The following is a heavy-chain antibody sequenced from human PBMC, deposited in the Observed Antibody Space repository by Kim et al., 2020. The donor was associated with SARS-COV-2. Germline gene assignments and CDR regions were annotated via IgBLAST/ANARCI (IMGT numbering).Heavy chain of an antibody. Sequence: GGSLRLSCAASGFIVSSNYMSWVRQAPGKGLEWISVIYSGGATYYADSVRGRFTISRDNSRNTLYLQMNSLRVEDTAVYYCAGQGYDSSGYYFNWFDPWG. J-gene: IGHJ5*02. V-gene: IGHV3-53*01. CDR1: GFIVSSNY. CDR2: IYSGGAT. CDR3: AGQGYDSSGYYFNWFDP. D-gene: IGHD3-22*01.